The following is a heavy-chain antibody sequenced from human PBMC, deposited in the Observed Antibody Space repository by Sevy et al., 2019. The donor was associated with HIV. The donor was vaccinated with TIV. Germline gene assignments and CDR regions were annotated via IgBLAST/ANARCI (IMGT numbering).Heavy chain of an antibody. CDR2: ISYDGSNK. J-gene: IGHJ4*02. CDR1: GFTFSSYA. CDR3: AREIIAAAAYYFDY. D-gene: IGHD6-13*01. V-gene: IGHV3-30*04. Sequence: GGSLRLSCAASGFTFSSYAMHWVRQAPGKGLEWVAVISYDGSNKYYADSVKGRFTISRDNSKNTLYLQMNSLRAEDTAVYYCAREIIAAAAYYFDYLGQGTLVTVSS.